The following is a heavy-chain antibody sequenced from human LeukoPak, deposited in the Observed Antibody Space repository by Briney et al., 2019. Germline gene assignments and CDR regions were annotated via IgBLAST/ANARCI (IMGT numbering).Heavy chain of an antibody. CDR2: INPNSGGT. D-gene: IGHD3-10*01. J-gene: IGHJ4*02. CDR1: GYTFTGYY. CDR3: ARALSRQYGSGSYYDN. V-gene: IGHV1-2*02. Sequence: ASVTVSCTASGYTFTGYYMHWVRQAPGQGLEWMGWINPNSGGTNYAQKFQGRVTMTRDTSISTAYMELSRLRSDDTAVYYCARALSRQYGSGSYYDNWGQGTLVTVSS.